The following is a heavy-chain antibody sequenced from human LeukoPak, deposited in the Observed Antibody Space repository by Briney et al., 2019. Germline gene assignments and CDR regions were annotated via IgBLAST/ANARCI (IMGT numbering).Heavy chain of an antibody. Sequence: PGGSLRLSCAASGFTFSSYSMNWVRQAPGKGLEWVSSISSSSSYIYYADPVKGRFTISRDNAKNSLYLQMNSLRAEDTAVYYCARDFFSGSGSYSFDYWGQGTLVTVSS. D-gene: IGHD3-10*01. CDR3: ARDFFSGSGSYSFDY. J-gene: IGHJ4*02. CDR2: ISSSSSYI. V-gene: IGHV3-21*01. CDR1: GFTFSSYS.